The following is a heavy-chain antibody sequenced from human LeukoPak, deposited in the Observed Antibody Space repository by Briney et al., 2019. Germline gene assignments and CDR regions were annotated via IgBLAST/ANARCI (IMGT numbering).Heavy chain of an antibody. CDR1: GGSISSSYY. V-gene: IGHV4-39*01. CDR2: IYYSGST. CDR3: AGLPATDDAFDI. J-gene: IGHJ3*02. Sequence: PSETLSLTCTVSGGSISSSYYWGWIRQPPGKGLEWIGSIYYSGSTYYNPSLKSRVTISVDTSKNQFSLKLSSVTAADTAVYYCAGLPATDDAFDIWGQGTMVTVSS. D-gene: IGHD2-2*01.